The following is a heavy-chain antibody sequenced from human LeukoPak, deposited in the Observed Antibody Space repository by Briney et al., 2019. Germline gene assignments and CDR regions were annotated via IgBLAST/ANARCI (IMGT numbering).Heavy chain of an antibody. J-gene: IGHJ3*02. Sequence: SETLSLTCAVYGGSFSGYYWSWIRQPPGKGLEWIGEINHSGSTNYNPSLKSRVTISVDTSKNQFSLKLSSVTAADTAVYYCARGFPSDAFDIRGQGTMVTVSS. V-gene: IGHV4-34*01. CDR2: INHSGST. CDR1: GGSFSGYY. CDR3: ARGFPSDAFDI.